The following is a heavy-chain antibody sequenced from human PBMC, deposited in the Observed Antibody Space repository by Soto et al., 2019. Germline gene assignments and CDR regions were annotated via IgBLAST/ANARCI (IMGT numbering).Heavy chain of an antibody. D-gene: IGHD6-19*01. CDR2: ISAYNGNT. CDR3: AREGLGAVAGTLDP. Sequence: QVQLVQSGAEVKKPGASVKVSCKASGYTFTSYGISWVRQAPGQALEWMGWISAYNGNTNHAQKLQGRVTMTTNTSTSTAYMELRSLISDDTAVYYCAREGLGAVAGTLDPWGQGTLVTVSS. J-gene: IGHJ5*02. V-gene: IGHV1-18*01. CDR1: GYTFTSYG.